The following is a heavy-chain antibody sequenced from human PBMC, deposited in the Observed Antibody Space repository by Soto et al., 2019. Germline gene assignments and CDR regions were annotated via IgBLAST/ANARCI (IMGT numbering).Heavy chain of an antibody. CDR1: GYTFTSYG. Sequence: QVQLVQSGAEVKKPGASVKVSCKASGYTFTSYGITWVRQAPGQGLEWMGWISAYNGNTNYAQKFQDRVTMTTDTSTTTAYMELRSLRSDDTAVYYCARDWAVGPTGGCGLDYWGQGTLVTVSS. D-gene: IGHD1-26*01. V-gene: IGHV1-18*01. J-gene: IGHJ4*02. CDR2: ISAYNGNT. CDR3: ARDWAVGPTGGCGLDY.